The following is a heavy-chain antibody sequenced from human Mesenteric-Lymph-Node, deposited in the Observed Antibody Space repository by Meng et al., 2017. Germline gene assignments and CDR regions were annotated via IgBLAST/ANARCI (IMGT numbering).Heavy chain of an antibody. D-gene: IGHD3-22*01. V-gene: IGHV7-4-1*02. Sequence: QWQLVQSGVGLKKPGASVKVSCEASGYTFSRYSMHWVRQAPGQGLEWMGWINTNTGNPTYAQGFTGRFVFSLDTSVSTAYLQISSLKAEDTAVYYCARGVYYDSSGYYSFPYWGQGTLVTVSS. CDR2: INTNTGNP. CDR3: ARGVYYDSSGYYSFPY. J-gene: IGHJ4*02. CDR1: GYTFSRYS.